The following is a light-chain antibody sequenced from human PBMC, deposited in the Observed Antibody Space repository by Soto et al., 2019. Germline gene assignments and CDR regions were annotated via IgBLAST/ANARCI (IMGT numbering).Light chain of an antibody. V-gene: IGKV3D-20*02. CDR1: QSVSGTY. CDR3: QQRSNWPIT. CDR2: DAS. Sequence: EIVLTQSPGTLSLSPGEGATLSCSASQSVSGTYLAWYQQKPGQAPRLLIYDASSRATGIPARFSGSGSGTDFTLTISSLEPEDFAVYYCQQRSNWPITFGQGTRLEIK. J-gene: IGKJ5*01.